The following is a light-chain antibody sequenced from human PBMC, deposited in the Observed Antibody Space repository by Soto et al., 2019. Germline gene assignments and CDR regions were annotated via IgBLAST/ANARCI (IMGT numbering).Light chain of an antibody. CDR1: SSDVGGYNY. Sequence: QSVLTQPASVSGSPGQSITISCTGTSSDVGGYNYVSWYQQHPDKAPKLMIYEVSNRPSGVSNRFSGSKSGNTASLTISGLQAEDEADYYCSSHRSGNTYVFGTGTKVTVL. J-gene: IGLJ1*01. V-gene: IGLV2-14*01. CDR3: SSHRSGNTYV. CDR2: EVS.